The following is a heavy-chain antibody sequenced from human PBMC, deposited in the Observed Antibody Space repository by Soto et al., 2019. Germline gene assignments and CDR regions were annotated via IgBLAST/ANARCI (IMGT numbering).Heavy chain of an antibody. CDR1: GGSISIYY. CDR3: ARHRLGYCSSTSCLGFDI. CDR2: IYYSGST. J-gene: IGHJ3*02. V-gene: IGHV4-59*08. Sequence: NPSETLSLTCTVSGGSISIYYWSWIGQPPGKGLEWIGYIYYSGSTNYNPSLKSRVTISVDTSKNQFSLKLSPVTAADTAVYYCARHRLGYCSSTSCLGFDIWGQGTMVTVSS. D-gene: IGHD2-2*01.